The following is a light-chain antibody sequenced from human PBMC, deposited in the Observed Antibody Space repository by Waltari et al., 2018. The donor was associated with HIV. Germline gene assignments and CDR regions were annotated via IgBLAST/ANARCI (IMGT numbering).Light chain of an antibody. V-gene: IGLV2-14*01. J-gene: IGLJ2*01. CDR1: IRDVGGYNY. CDR2: EVD. CDR3: SSYTSSSTLEV. Sequence: QSALTQPASVSGSPGQSIPIPCSGPIRDVGGYNYVSWYQQHPGKAPKLIIYEVDNRPSGVSYRFSGSKSGNTASLTISGLLPEDEADYYCSSYTSSSTLEVFGGGTKLTVL.